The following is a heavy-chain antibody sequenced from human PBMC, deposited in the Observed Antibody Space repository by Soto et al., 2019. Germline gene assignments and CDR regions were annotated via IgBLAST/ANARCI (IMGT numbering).Heavy chain of an antibody. CDR3: ARDVDTAMARESYYYYGMDV. V-gene: IGHV3-23*01. CDR1: GFTFSSYA. CDR2: ISGSGGST. D-gene: IGHD5-18*01. Sequence: PGGSLRLSCAASGFTFSSYAMSWVRQAPGKGLEWVSAISGSGGSTYYADSVKGRFTISRDNSKNTLYLQMSSLRSEDTAVYYCARDVDTAMARESYYYYGMDVWGQGTTVTVSS. J-gene: IGHJ6*02.